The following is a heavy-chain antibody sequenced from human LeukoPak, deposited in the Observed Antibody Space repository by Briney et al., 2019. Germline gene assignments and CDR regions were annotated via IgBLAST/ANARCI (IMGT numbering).Heavy chain of an antibody. Sequence: PSETLSLTCTVSGGSISSSSYYWSWIRQPPGKGLEWIGYIYHSGSTYYNPSLKSRVTISVDRSKNQFSLKLSSVTAADTAVYYCARGLGDFDLWGRGTLVTVSS. J-gene: IGHJ2*01. V-gene: IGHV4-30-2*01. CDR2: IYHSGST. CDR3: ARGLGDFDL. CDR1: GGSISSSSYY.